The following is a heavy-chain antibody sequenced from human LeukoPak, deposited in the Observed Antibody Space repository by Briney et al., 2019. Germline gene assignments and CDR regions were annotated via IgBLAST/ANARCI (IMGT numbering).Heavy chain of an antibody. V-gene: IGHV3-30*02. D-gene: IGHD3-10*01. CDR1: GFTFSSYG. Sequence: GGSLRLSCAASGFTFSSYGMHWVRQAPGKGLEWVAFIRYDGSNKYYADSVKGRFTISRDNSKNTLYLQMNSLRAEDTAVYYCAKDISGSYLLDYWGRGTLVTVSS. CDR3: AKDISGSYLLDY. CDR2: IRYDGSNK. J-gene: IGHJ4*02.